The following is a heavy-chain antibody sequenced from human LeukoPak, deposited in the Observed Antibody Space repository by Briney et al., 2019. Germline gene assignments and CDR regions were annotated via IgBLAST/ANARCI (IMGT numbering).Heavy chain of an antibody. CDR1: GYTFTGNY. J-gene: IGHJ4*02. Sequence: ASVKVSCKASGYTFTGNYMRWVRQAPGQGLEWMGWINPITGGTNYAQRFQGRVTMTRDTSITTAYMELSRLRSDDTAVYYCARDGGLPVANDYWGQGTLVTVSS. D-gene: IGHD2-2*01. V-gene: IGHV1-2*02. CDR2: INPITGGT. CDR3: ARDGGLPVANDY.